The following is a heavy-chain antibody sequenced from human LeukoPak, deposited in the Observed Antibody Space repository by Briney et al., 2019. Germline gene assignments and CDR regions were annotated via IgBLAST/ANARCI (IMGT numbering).Heavy chain of an antibody. J-gene: IGHJ4*02. V-gene: IGHV3-33*01. Sequence: GGSLRLSCAASGFTFSSYGMHWVRQAPGKGLEWVAVIWYDGSNKYYADSVKGRFTISRDNSKNTLYLQMNSLRAEDTAVYYCARDVGVVVPSAMQYWGQGTLVVVSS. D-gene: IGHD2-2*01. CDR3: ARDVGVVVPSAMQY. CDR2: IWYDGSNK. CDR1: GFTFSSYG.